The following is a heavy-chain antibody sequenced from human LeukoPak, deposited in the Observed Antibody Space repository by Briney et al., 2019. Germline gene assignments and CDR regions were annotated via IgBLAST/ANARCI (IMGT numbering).Heavy chain of an antibody. CDR1: GFTFSSYA. V-gene: IGHV3-23*01. Sequence: GGSLRLSCAASGFTFSSYAMSWVRQAPGKGLEWLSAITFNGGRTFYADSVKGRFTISRDNSKNTLYLQMNSLRPEDTAVYYCAKDPPHSPFDYWGQGTLVTVSS. J-gene: IGHJ4*02. CDR3: AKDPPHSPFDY. CDR2: ITFNGGRT.